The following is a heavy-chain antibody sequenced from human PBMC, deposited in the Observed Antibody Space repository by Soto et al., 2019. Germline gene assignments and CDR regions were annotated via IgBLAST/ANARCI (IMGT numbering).Heavy chain of an antibody. CDR2: IYYSGST. Sequence: PSETLSLTCTVSGGSISSYYWSLIRQPPGKGLEWIGYIYYSGSTNYNPSLKSRVTISVDTSKNQFSLKLRSVTAADTAVYYCATIALGGVVPRTNHYGMDGWRKVHRITV. CDR3: ATIALGGVVPRTNHYGMDG. J-gene: IGHJ6*04. CDR1: GGSISSYY. V-gene: IGHV4-59*01. D-gene: IGHD3-16*01.